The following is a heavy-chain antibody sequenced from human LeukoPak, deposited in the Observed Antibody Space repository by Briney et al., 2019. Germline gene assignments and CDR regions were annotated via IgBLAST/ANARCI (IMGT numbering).Heavy chain of an antibody. CDR2: IYVSGST. D-gene: IGHD1-26*01. Sequence: SETLSLTCAVSGGSISSGSYYWSWVRQPAGTGLEWIGRIYVSGSTNYNPSLKSRVTISFDTSNNQFSLKLSSVTAADTAVYYCARDGGSYDYWGQGTLVTVSS. CDR1: GGSISSGSYY. V-gene: IGHV4-61*02. J-gene: IGHJ4*02. CDR3: ARDGGSYDY.